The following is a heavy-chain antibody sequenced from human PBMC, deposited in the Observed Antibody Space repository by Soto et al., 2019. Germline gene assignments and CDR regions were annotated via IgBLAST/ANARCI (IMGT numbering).Heavy chain of an antibody. D-gene: IGHD6-13*01. J-gene: IGHJ5*02. CDR2: ISSNGGST. CDR3: VKGIAAAVNWFDP. CDR1: GFTFSSYA. V-gene: IGHV3-64D*06. Sequence: GGSLRLSCSASGFTFSSYAMHWVRQAPGKGLEYVSAISSNGGSTYYADSVKGRFTISRDNSKNTLYLQMSSLRAEDTAVYYCVKGIAAAVNWFDPWGQGTLVTVSS.